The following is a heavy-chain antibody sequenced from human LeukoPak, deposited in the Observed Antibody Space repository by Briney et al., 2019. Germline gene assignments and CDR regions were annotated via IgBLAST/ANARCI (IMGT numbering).Heavy chain of an antibody. D-gene: IGHD6-13*01. Sequence: ASVKVSCKASGDTFTNYDINWVRQATGQGLEWMGWMNPNSGNTNYAQKFQGRVTMTRNTSISTAYMELSSLRSEDSAVYYCARNGQQVRYFQHWGQGTLVTVPS. CDR2: MNPNSGNT. V-gene: IGHV1-8*01. J-gene: IGHJ1*01. CDR1: GDTFTNYD. CDR3: ARNGQQVRYFQH.